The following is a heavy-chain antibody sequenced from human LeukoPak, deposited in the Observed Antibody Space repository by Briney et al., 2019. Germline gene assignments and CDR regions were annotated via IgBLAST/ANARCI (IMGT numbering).Heavy chain of an antibody. J-gene: IGHJ4*02. CDR3: AREECSSTSCYPSDY. CDR1: GGSISSSY. V-gene: IGHV4-4*07. D-gene: IGHD2-2*01. Sequence: SETLSLTCTVSGGSISSSYWSWIRQPAGKGLEWIGRIYTSGSTNYNPSLKSRVTISVDTSKNQFSLKLSSVTAADTAVYYCAREECSSTSCYPSDYWGQGTLVTVPS. CDR2: IYTSGST.